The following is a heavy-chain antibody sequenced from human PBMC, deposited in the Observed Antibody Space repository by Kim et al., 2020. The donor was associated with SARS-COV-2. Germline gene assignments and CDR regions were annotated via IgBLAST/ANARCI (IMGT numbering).Heavy chain of an antibody. D-gene: IGHD1-26*01. CDR3: ARHGSSGSRDY. Sequence: THYRPSLKSRVTISVDTSKNQFSLKLSSVTAADTAVYYCARHGSSGSRDYWGQGTLVTVSS. CDR2: T. V-gene: IGHV4-59*08. J-gene: IGHJ4*02.